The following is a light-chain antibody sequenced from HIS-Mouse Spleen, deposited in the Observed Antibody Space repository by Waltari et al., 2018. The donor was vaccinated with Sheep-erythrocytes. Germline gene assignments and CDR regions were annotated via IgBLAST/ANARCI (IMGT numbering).Light chain of an antibody. CDR2: SNN. CDR1: SSNIGSNT. CDR3: AAWDDSLNGPV. Sequence: QSVLTQPPSASGTPGQRVTISCSGSSSNIGSNTVNWYQQLPGTAPKLLIYSNNQRPSGVPDRFSGSKSGTSASLAISGPQSDDEADYYCAAWDDSLNGPVFGGGTKLTVL. J-gene: IGLJ3*02. V-gene: IGLV1-44*01.